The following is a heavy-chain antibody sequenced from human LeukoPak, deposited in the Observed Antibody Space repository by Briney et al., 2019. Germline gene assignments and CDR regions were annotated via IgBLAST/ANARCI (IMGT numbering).Heavy chain of an antibody. CDR3: ARDRGIQLWLDAFDI. J-gene: IGHJ3*02. CDR2: INAGNGNT. D-gene: IGHD5-18*01. CDR1: GYTFTSYA. V-gene: IGHV1-3*01. Sequence: ASVKVSCKASGYTFTSYAMHWVRQAPGQGLEWMGWINAGNGNTKYSQKFQGRVTITRDTSASTAYMELSSLRSEDTAVYYCARDRGIQLWLDAFDIWGQGTMVTVSS.